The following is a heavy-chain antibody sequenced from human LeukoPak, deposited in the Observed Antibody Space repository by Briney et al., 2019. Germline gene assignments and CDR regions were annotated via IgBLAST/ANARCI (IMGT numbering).Heavy chain of an antibody. J-gene: IGHJ4*02. CDR1: GYTFTNYG. CDR2: ISAHNGNT. CDR3: ARGSDSGSQGLFDY. V-gene: IGHV1-18*01. Sequence: ASVKVSCKASGYTFTNYGISWVRQAPGQGLEWMGWISAHNGNTDYAQKLQGRVTMTTDTSTSTAYMELRSLRSDDTAVYYCARGSDSGSQGLFDYWGQGTLVTVSS. D-gene: IGHD1-26*01.